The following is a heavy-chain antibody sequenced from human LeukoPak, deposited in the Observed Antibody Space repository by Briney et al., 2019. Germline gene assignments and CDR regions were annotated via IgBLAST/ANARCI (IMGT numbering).Heavy chain of an antibody. CDR2: ISGSGDST. CDR3: ATYCSGGSCSHYTYYYGMDV. Sequence: PGGSLRLSCAASGFTFSSYAMSWVRQATGKGLEWVSAISGSGDSTYYADSVKGRFTISRDNSKNTLYLQMNSLRAGDTAVYYCATYCSGGSCSHYTYYYGMDVWGQGTTVTVSS. D-gene: IGHD2-15*01. V-gene: IGHV3-23*01. J-gene: IGHJ6*02. CDR1: GFTFSSYA.